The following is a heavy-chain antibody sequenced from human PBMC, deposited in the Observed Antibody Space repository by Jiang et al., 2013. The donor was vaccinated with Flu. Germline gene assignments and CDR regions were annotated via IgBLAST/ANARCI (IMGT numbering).Heavy chain of an antibody. CDR2: TIPILALT. D-gene: IGHD2/OR15-2a*01. Sequence: SGAEVKKPGSSVKVSCKASGGSFSSFAYAWVRQAPGQGLEWVGGTIPILALTHYAQKFQGRVTISADKSTSTAYMELSSLRSEDTAVYYCARMRSISVIKDPFDIWGQGTMVTVSS. CDR1: GGSFSSFA. V-gene: IGHV1-69*04. J-gene: IGHJ3*02. CDR3: ARMRSISVIKDPFDI.